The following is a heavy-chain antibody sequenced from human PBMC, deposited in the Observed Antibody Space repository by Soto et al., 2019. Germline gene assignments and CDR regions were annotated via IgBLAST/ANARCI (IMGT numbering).Heavy chain of an antibody. D-gene: IGHD6-13*01. J-gene: IGHJ1*01. CDR3: APDRVLAAAVTIEYFQH. V-gene: IGHV3-23*01. CDR2: ISGSGGST. Sequence: GGSLRLSCAASGFTVSSYAMSWVRQAPGKGLEWVSAISGSGGSTYYAASVKGRFTISRDNSKNTLYLQMNSLRAEDTAVYYCAPDRVLAAAVTIEYFQHWGQGTLVTVS. CDR1: GFTVSSYA.